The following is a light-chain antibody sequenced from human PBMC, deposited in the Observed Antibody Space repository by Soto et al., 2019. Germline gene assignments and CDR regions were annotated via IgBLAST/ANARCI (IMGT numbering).Light chain of an antibody. Sequence: DIQMTQSPSSLSASVGDRVTITCRASQSISNYLNWYQQKPGKAPKLLIYAASSLQSGVPSRFSGSGSGTDFTLTISSLQPEDFATYYCQPSYSTLRTFGQGTKLEIK. V-gene: IGKV1-39*01. CDR3: QPSYSTLRT. CDR1: QSISNY. CDR2: AAS. J-gene: IGKJ2*01.